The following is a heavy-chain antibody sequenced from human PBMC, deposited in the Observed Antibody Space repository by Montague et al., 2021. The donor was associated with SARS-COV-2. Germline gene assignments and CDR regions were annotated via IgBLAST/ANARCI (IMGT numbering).Heavy chain of an antibody. J-gene: IGHJ5*02. CDR3: VKSGGGTFFET. D-gene: IGHD1-26*01. CDR2: IWSDGSHK. CDR1: GFSLTDNG. Sequence: SLRLSCAVSGFSLTDNGMFWVRQAPGKGLEWVAVIWSDGSHKNYGDSVKGRFTVSRDISTNTLFLLMSSLRVDDTAVYYCVKSGGGTFFETWGQGTLVIVSA. V-gene: IGHV3-33*06.